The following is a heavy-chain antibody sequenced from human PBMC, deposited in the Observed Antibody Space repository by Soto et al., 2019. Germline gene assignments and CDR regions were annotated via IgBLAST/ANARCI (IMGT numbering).Heavy chain of an antibody. V-gene: IGHV3-23*01. CDR3: AKDGDSFTRHKPLDC. CDR2: ISVSGDRT. D-gene: IGHD2-2*01. J-gene: IGHJ4*02. CDR1: GFTFSSYA. Sequence: EVQVLESGGGLVQPGGSLRLSCAASGFTFSSYAMCWVRQAPGKGLEWVSSISVSGDRTFYADSVKGRFTISRDNSRNTLHVQMTNLRGEDTALYYCAKDGDSFTRHKPLDCSGQGTLVTVSS.